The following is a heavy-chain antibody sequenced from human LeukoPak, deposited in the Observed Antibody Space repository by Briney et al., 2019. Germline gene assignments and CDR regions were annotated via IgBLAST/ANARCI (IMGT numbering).Heavy chain of an antibody. D-gene: IGHD3-16*01. Sequence: GGSLRLSCAASGFTFSSYWMSWVRQAPGKWLEWVANIKQDGSEKYYVDSVKGRFTISRDNSKNTLYVQMNSLRAEDTAMYFCARGYDSNLDYYYYMDVWGKGTTVTVSS. V-gene: IGHV3-7*04. CDR2: IKQDGSEK. J-gene: IGHJ6*03. CDR3: ARGYDSNLDYYYYMDV. CDR1: GFTFSSYW.